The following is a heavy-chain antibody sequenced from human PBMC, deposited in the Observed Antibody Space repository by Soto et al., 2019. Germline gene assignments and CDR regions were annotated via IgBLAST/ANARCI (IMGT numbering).Heavy chain of an antibody. D-gene: IGHD3-16*01. CDR3: ASNYAYAEGYYFYGIDV. CDR2: VNSDGDTT. V-gene: IGHV3-74*01. J-gene: IGHJ6*02. CDR1: GVTFRNYW. Sequence: PWWSLRLSCAASGVTFRNYWMHLVRQTPGKGLAWVSRVNSDGDTTYYADSVKGRFTISRDNAKNTLHLQMNSLGAEDTAVYYCASNYAYAEGYYFYGIDVWGQGTTVTVSS.